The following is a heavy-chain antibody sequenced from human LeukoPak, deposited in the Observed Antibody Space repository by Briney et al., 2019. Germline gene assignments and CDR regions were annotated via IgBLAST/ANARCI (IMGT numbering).Heavy chain of an antibody. CDR1: GYTFTSYY. CDR3: ARRSTHGDYYYYMDV. V-gene: IGHV1-69*06. CDR2: IIPIFGTA. Sequence: SVKVSCKASGYTFTSYYMHWVRQAPGLGLEWMGGIIPIFGTANYAQKFQGRVTITADKSTSTAHMELSSLRSEDTAVYYCARRSTHGDYYYYMDVWGKGTTVTVSS. D-gene: IGHD2-8*01. J-gene: IGHJ6*03.